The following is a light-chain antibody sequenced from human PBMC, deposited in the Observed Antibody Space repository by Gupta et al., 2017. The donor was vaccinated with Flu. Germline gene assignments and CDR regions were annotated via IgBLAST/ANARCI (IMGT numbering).Light chain of an antibody. V-gene: IGLV1-40*01. CDR3: QSYDSSLSGFFV. J-gene: IGLJ1*01. CDR1: SSNIGAGYD. Sequence: QSVLTQPPSVSGAPGQRATISCTGSSSNIGAGYDVHWYQQLPGRAPKLVIYGNSDRPSGVPDRFSGSKSGTSVSLTITGLQAEDEADYYCQSYDSSLSGFFVFGTGTKVTV. CDR2: GNS.